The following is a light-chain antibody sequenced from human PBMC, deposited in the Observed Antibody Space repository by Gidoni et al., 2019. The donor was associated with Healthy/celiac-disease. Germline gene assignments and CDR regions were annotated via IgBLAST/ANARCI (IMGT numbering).Light chain of an antibody. V-gene: IGLV2-23*01. CDR3: CSYAGSSTLRV. CDR1: SSDVGSYNL. CDR2: EGS. Sequence: QSALTQPASVSGSPGQSITISCTGTSSDVGSYNLVSWYQQHPGKAPKLMIYEGSKRPSGVSNRCSGSKSGNTASLTISGLQAEDEADYYCCSYAGSSTLRVFGTGTKVTVL. J-gene: IGLJ1*01.